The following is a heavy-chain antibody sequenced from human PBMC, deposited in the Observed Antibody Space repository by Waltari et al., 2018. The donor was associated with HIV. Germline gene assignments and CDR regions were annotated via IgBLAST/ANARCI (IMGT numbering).Heavy chain of an antibody. Sequence: QVQLQEPGPGLVKPSETLSLTCTVSGGSISSYYWSWIRQPAGKGLEWIGRIYTSGSTNYNPSLKSRVTMSVDTSKNQFSLKLSSVTAADTAVYYCARGRYSYGDGWFDPWGQGTLVTVSS. CDR1: GGSISSYY. CDR3: ARGRYSYGDGWFDP. J-gene: IGHJ5*02. V-gene: IGHV4-4*07. CDR2: IYTSGST. D-gene: IGHD5-18*01.